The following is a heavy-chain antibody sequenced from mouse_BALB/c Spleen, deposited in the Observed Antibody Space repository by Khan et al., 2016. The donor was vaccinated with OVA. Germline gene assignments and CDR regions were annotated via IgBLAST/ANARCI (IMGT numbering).Heavy chain of an antibody. J-gene: IGHJ4*01. CDR3: ARAYYRYDGYYAMDY. D-gene: IGHD2-14*01. Sequence: QVQLKDSGPGLVAPSQSLSITCTVSGFSLSRYNIHWVRQPPGKGLEWLGMIWGGGSTDYNSTLKSRLSIRKDNSKSQVFLKMNSLQTDDTAMYYCARAYYRYDGYYAMDYWGQGTPVTVSS. CDR1: GFSLSRYN. V-gene: IGHV2-6-4*01. CDR2: IWGGGST.